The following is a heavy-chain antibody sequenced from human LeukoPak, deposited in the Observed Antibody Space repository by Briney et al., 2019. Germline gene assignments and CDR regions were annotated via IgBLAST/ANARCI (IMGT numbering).Heavy chain of an antibody. CDR1: GFTFSSYG. CDR2: ISYDGGNK. D-gene: IGHD2-15*01. V-gene: IGHV3-30*03. Sequence: QAGGSLRLSCAASGFTFSSYGMHWVRQAPGKGLEWVAVISYDGGNKYYADSVKGRFTISRDNSKNTLYLQLNSLRVEDTAVYYCAIGWHYFDYWGQGTLVTVSS. J-gene: IGHJ4*02. CDR3: AIGWHYFDY.